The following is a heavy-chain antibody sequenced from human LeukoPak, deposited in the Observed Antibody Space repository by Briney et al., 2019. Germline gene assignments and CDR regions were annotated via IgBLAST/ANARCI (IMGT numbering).Heavy chain of an antibody. Sequence: ASVKVSCKASGYTFTSYDIHWVRQATGQGLEWMGWMNPNSGNTGYAQKFQGRVTMTRNTSISTAYMELSSLRSEDTAVYYCARGILWFGETFDYWGQGTLVTVSS. J-gene: IGHJ4*02. D-gene: IGHD3-10*01. CDR3: ARGILWFGETFDY. V-gene: IGHV1-8*01. CDR1: GYTFTSYD. CDR2: MNPNSGNT.